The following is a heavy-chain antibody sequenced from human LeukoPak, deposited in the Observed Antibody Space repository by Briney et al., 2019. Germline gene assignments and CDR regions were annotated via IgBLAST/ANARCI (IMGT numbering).Heavy chain of an antibody. V-gene: IGHV4-59*08. CDR1: GGSISSSY. Sequence: SETLSLTCTVSGGSISSSYWSWIRQPPGKGLEWIGYIYYSGITNYNPSLKTRVTISVDTSKNQFSLKLSSVTAADTAVYYCVRLPTSWFDPWGQGTLVTVSS. J-gene: IGHJ5*02. CDR2: IYYSGIT. CDR3: VRLPTSWFDP.